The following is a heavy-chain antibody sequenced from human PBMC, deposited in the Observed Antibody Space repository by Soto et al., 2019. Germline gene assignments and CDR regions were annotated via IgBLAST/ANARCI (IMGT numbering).Heavy chain of an antibody. J-gene: IGHJ4*02. V-gene: IGHV4-61*01. CDR1: GGCVSSGSYY. D-gene: IGHD3-22*01. CDR3: ARGYDSSGLEYDY. Sequence: SETLSLTCTVCGGCVSSGSYYWSCIRKPPGKGLEWILYIYYSGSTNYNPSLKSRVTISVDTSKNQFSLKLSSVTPADTAVYYSARGYDSSGLEYDYWGQGTLVTVSS. CDR2: IYYSGST.